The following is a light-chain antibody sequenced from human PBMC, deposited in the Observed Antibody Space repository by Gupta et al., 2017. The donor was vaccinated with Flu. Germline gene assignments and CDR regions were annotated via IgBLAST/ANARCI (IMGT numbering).Light chain of an antibody. V-gene: IGLV1-47*01. Sequence: SGSDIVTNFVYWYQQLPGTAPKLLIYRNSQRPAGFPDRFSGSKSGTSASLAIRGLRSEDEGDYYCATWDDTVNGWVLGGGTKWTVL. CDR2: RNS. J-gene: IGLJ3*02. CDR3: ATWDDTVNGWV. CDR1: GSDIVTNF.